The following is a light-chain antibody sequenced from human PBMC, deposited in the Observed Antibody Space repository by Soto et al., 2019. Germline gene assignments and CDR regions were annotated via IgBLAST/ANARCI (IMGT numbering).Light chain of an antibody. Sequence: DIQMTQSPSSLSASVGDRVTITCRASQSIASYLNWYQHKPGKAPKLLIYATSILQSGVPSRFSGSGSGAGFTLTISGLQPADFATYYCQQSSGSPTWTFGQGTKVDIK. CDR3: QQSSGSPTWT. V-gene: IGKV1-39*01. J-gene: IGKJ1*01. CDR2: ATS. CDR1: QSIASY.